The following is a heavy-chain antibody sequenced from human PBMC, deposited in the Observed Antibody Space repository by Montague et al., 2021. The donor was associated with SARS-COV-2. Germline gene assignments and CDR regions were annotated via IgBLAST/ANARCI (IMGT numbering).Heavy chain of an antibody. CDR1: GFNFESYA. CDR3: GKDLTPGGMDV. D-gene: IGHD6-13*01. CDR2: FSLDTDRI. Sequence: SLRLSCAVSGFNFESYAMHWVRQAPGKGLEWVAGFSLDTDRIDYADSVKGRFIVSRDKAQDTLYLQMSSLRPEDSAVYYCGKDLTPGGMDVWGQGTLVTVSS. J-gene: IGHJ4*02. V-gene: IGHV3-9*01.